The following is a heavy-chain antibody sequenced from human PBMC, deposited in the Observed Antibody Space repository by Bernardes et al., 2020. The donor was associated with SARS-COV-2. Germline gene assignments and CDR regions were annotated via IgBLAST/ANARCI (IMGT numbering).Heavy chain of an antibody. CDR1: GYPFTGYY. D-gene: IGHD3-22*01. Sequence: ASVKVSCKASGYPFTGYYIHWMRQAPGQGLEWMGWINPKSGGTNYAQRFQGRVTMTRDTSNSTAYMELSRLRSDDTAVYYCALPPTNYDRYGMDVWGRGTTVTVSS. J-gene: IGHJ6*02. CDR2: INPKSGGT. CDR3: ALPPTNYDRYGMDV. V-gene: IGHV1-2*02.